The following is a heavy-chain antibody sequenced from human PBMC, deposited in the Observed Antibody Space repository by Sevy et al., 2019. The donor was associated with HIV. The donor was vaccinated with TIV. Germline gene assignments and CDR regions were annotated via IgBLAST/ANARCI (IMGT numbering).Heavy chain of an antibody. Sequence: GGSLRLSCAASGFTFSSYNMNWVRQAPGKGLEWVSSISASSGYIYYADSVKGRFTISRDNAKNSLYLQMNSLRAEDTAVYYCARDPRGGYYYYCLDVWGQGTTVTVSS. V-gene: IGHV3-21*01. J-gene: IGHJ6*02. CDR1: GFTFSSYN. CDR2: ISASSGYI. CDR3: ARDPRGGYYYYCLDV. D-gene: IGHD3-10*01.